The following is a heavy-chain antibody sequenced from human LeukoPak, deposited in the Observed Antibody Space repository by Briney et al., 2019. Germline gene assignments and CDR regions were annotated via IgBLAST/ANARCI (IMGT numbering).Heavy chain of an antibody. J-gene: IGHJ4*02. V-gene: IGHV3-21*01. CDR2: ISSSSSYI. D-gene: IGHD3-22*01. CDR3: ARDQAYYYDSSGYDNFDY. Sequence: GGSLRLSCAASGFTFSSYSMNWVRQAPGKGLEWVSSISSSSSYIYYADSVKGRFTISRDNAKNPLYLQMNSLRAEDTAVYYCARDQAYYYDSSGYDNFDYWGQGTLVTVSS. CDR1: GFTFSSYS.